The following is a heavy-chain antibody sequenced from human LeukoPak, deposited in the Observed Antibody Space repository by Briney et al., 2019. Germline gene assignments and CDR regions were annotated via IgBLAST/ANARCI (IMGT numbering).Heavy chain of an antibody. V-gene: IGHV3-21*01. CDR1: GITVSNYG. CDR3: AGGGDFDY. Sequence: GGSLRLSCVVSGITVSNYGMSWVRQAPGKGLEWVSSISRTSEYIHYAESVRGRVAISRDNAKNSVYLQMNSLSAEDTAVYFCAGGGDFDYWGQGILVTVSA. D-gene: IGHD3-16*01. J-gene: IGHJ4*02. CDR2: ISRTSEYI.